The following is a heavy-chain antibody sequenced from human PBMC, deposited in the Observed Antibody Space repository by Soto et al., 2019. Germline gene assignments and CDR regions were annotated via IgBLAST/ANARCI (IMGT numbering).Heavy chain of an antibody. V-gene: IGHV3-30*03. D-gene: IGHD5-18*01. CDR2: ISYDGSLQ. CDR1: GFAFSSYG. J-gene: IGHJ4*02. CDR3: VSDRGYGHASVPYS. Sequence: QAQLVESGGGVVQPGRSLRLSCAASGFAFSSYGMQWVRQAPGTGLEWVAVISYDGSLQHYADSVKGRFTIYRDNSKNIVLLQMSSRRAEDTAVYYCVSDRGYGHASVPYSWGQGTLVSVSS.